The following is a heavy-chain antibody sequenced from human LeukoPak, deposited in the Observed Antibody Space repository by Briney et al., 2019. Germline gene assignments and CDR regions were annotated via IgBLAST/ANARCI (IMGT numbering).Heavy chain of an antibody. CDR3: AKEKNYGGNLAPFDY. CDR2: ISGSGGST. Sequence: GGSLRLSCAASGFTFSSYGMSWVRQAPGKGLEWVSAISGSGGSTYYADSVKGRFTISRDNSKNTLYLQMNSLRAEDTAVYYCAKEKNYGGNLAPFDYWGQGTLVTVSS. V-gene: IGHV3-23*01. J-gene: IGHJ4*02. CDR1: GFTFSSYG. D-gene: IGHD4-23*01.